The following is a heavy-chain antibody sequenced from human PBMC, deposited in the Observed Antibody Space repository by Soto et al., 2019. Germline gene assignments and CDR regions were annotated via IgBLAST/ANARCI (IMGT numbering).Heavy chain of an antibody. D-gene: IGHD2-8*01. CDR1: GTSISSYY. Sequence: VQLQESGPGLVKPSEPLSLTCTVSGTSISSYYWSWIRQPPGKGLEWIANIHYSGTTNYTPSLASRVTLSVDTSKNHFSLKMTSVTAADRAMYFCARYNSYAIDYWGRGTLVTVSS. J-gene: IGHJ4*02. V-gene: IGHV4-59*01. CDR3: ARYNSYAIDY. CDR2: IHYSGTT.